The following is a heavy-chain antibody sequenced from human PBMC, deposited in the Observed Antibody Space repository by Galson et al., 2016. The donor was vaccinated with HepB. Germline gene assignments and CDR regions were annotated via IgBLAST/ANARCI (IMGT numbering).Heavy chain of an antibody. J-gene: IGHJ6*02. V-gene: IGHV5-51*01. D-gene: IGHD3-22*01. CDR2: IYSGDSDT. CDR1: GYSFSNYW. CDR3: ARKGNFDTLYYGLDV. Sequence: QSGAEVKKPGESLRISCKTSGYSFSNYWIAWVRQMPGKGLEWMGIIYSGDSDTRYSPSFQGQVTISADKSIRTSYLQWTRLKASDTAMYYYARKGNFDTLYYGLDVWGQGTTVTVSS.